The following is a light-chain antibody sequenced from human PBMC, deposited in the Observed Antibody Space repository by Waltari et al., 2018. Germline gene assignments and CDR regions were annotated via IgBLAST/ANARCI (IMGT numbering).Light chain of an antibody. V-gene: IGLV2-8*01. J-gene: IGLJ1*01. CDR2: EVN. CDR3: ASYAGGDTPYV. Sequence: QSALSQPPSASGSPGQSVTISCTGSSSDVGAYDYVSWYHQRPGKAPKVLIYEVNKRPSGVPHRFSGSKSGATASLTVSWLQAEDEADYYCASYAGGDTPYVFGTGTTVTV. CDR1: SSDVGAYDY.